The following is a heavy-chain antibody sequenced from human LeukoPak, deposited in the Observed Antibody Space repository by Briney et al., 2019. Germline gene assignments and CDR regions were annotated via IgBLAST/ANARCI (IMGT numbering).Heavy chain of an antibody. CDR3: AKSPYYDFWSGYYSFFQRSYYYYYGMDV. CDR2: ISGSGGST. D-gene: IGHD3-3*01. CDR1: GFTFSSYA. Sequence: GGSLRLSCAASGFTFSSYAMSWVRQAPGKGLEWVSAISGSGGSTYYADSVKGRFTISRDNSKNTLYLQMNSLRAEDTAVYYRAKSPYYDFWSGYYSFFQRSYYYYYGMDVWGQGTTVTVSS. J-gene: IGHJ6*02. V-gene: IGHV3-23*01.